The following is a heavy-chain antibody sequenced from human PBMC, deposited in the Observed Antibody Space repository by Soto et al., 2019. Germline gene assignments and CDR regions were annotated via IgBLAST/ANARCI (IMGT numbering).Heavy chain of an antibody. Sequence: QVQLVQSGAEVKKPGASVKVSCKASGYTFTSYDINWVRQATGQGLEWMGWMNPNSGNTGYAQKFQGRVTMTRNTSISTAYMELSSLRSEDTAVYYCARGILPITIFGVVIPNWFDPWGQGTLVTVSS. J-gene: IGHJ5*02. V-gene: IGHV1-8*01. CDR3: ARGILPITIFGVVIPNWFDP. D-gene: IGHD3-3*01. CDR1: GYTFTSYD. CDR2: MNPNSGNT.